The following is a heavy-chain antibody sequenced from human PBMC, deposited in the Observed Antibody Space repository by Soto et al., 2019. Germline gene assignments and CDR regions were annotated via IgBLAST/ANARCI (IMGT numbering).Heavy chain of an antibody. CDR2: MNPNSGNT. V-gene: IGHV1-8*01. D-gene: IGHD3-16*01. CDR3: ARGGDSRLHYYYYMDA. Sequence: GASVKVSCKASGYTFTSYDMNWVRQATGQGLEWMGWMNPNSGNTGYAQKFQGRVTMTRNTSISTAYMELSSLRSEDTAVYYCARGGDSRLHYYYYMDAWGKGTTVTVSS. CDR1: GYTFTSYD. J-gene: IGHJ6*03.